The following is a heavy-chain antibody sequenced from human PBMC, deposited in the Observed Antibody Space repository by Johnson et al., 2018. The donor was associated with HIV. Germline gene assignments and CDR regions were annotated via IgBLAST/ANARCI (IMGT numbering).Heavy chain of an antibody. CDR2: ISSGGST. CDR1: GFTFSSYA. CDR3: AKGIAAAGTGAFDI. D-gene: IGHD6-13*01. V-gene: IGHV3-NL1*01. J-gene: IGHJ3*02. Sequence: VQLVESGGGVVQPGGSLRLSCAASGFTFSSYAMHWVRQAPGKGLEWVSVISSGGSTYYADSVKGRFTISRDNSKNTLYLQMNSLRAEDTAVYYCAKGIAAAGTGAFDIWGQGTMVTVSS.